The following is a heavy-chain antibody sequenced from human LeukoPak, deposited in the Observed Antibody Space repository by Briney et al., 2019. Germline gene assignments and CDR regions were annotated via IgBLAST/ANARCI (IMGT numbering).Heavy chain of an antibody. CDR1: GYTFTGYY. D-gene: IGHD6-13*01. CDR2: ISAYNGNT. V-gene: IGHV1-18*04. CDR3: ARLEAAAGLRYFDL. Sequence: ASVKVSCKASGYTFTGYYMHWVRQAPGQGLEWMGWISAYNGNTNYAQKLQGRVTMTTDTSTSTAYMELRSLRSDDTAVYYCARLEAAAGLRYFDLWGRGTLVTVSS. J-gene: IGHJ2*01.